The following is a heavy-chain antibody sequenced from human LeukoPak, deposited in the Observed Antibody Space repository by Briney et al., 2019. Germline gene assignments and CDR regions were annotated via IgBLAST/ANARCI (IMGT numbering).Heavy chain of an antibody. CDR1: GGSFSGYY. J-gene: IGHJ4*02. CDR2: INHSGST. V-gene: IGHV4-34*01. D-gene: IGHD1-26*01. Sequence: SETLSLTCAVYGGSFSGYYWSWIRQPPGKGLEWIGEINHSGSTNYNPSLKSRVTISVDTSKNQFSLKLSSVTAADTAVYYCAVGIVGAHGRYWAQGTLVTVSS. CDR3: AVGIVGAHGRY.